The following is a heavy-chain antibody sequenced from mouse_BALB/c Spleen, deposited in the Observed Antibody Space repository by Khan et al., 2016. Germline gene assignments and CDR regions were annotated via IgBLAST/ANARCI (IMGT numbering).Heavy chain of an antibody. Sequence: EVELVESGGDLVKPGGSLKLSCAASGFTFSNYGMSWVRQTPDKRLEWVANISSGGSYTYYPDSVKGRFTISRDNAKNTLYLQLRSLKSEDTAIFYCAKGVYYGSSYKYAMDYWGQGTSVTVSS. CDR1: GFTFSNYG. J-gene: IGHJ4*01. V-gene: IGHV5-6*01. CDR2: ISSGGSYT. D-gene: IGHD1-1*01. CDR3: AKGVYYGSSYKYAMDY.